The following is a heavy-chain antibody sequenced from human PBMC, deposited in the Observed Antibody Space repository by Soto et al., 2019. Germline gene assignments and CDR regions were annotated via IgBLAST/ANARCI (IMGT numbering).Heavy chain of an antibody. Sequence: GESLKISCAASGFTVSSNYMSWVRQAPGKGLECVSVIYSGGSTYYTDSVKGRFTISRDNSKNTLYLQMNSLRAEDTAVYYCARQESSSWYTRGHYYYYYGMDVWGQGTTVTVSS. D-gene: IGHD6-13*01. CDR1: GFTVSSNY. J-gene: IGHJ6*02. V-gene: IGHV3-66*04. CDR3: ARQESSSWYTRGHYYYYYGMDV. CDR2: IYSGGST.